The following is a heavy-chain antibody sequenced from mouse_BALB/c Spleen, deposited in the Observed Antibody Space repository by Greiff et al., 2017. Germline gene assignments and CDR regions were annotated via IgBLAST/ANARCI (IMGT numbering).Heavy chain of an antibody. V-gene: IGHV7-3*02. J-gene: IGHJ2*01. CDR3: ARVSYDYEDYWDY. CDR2: IRNKANGYTT. Sequence: EVQVVESGGGLVQPGGSLRLSCATSGFTFTDYYMSWVRQPPGKALEWLGFIRNKANGYTTEYSASVKGRFTISRDNSQSILYLQMNTLRAEDSATYYCARVSYDYEDYWDYWGQGTTLTVSS. D-gene: IGHD2-4*01. CDR1: GFTFTDYY.